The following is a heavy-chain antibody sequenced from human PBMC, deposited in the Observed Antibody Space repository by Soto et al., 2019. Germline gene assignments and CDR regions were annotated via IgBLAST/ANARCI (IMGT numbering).Heavy chain of an antibody. J-gene: IGHJ6*02. Sequence: QVQLVQSGAEVKKPGASVKVSCKASGYTFTGYYMHWVRQAPGQGLEWMGWINPNSGGTNYAQKFQGRVTMTRDTSISTAYMELSRLRSDDTAVYYCARDCDMRPGYYYYYYGMDVWGQGTTITVSS. CDR3: ARDCDMRPGYYYYYYGMDV. CDR1: GYTFTGYY. CDR2: INPNSGGT. V-gene: IGHV1-2*02. D-gene: IGHD2-15*01.